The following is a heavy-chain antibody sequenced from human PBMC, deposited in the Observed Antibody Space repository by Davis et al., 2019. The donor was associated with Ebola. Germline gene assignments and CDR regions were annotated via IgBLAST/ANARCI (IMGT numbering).Heavy chain of an antibody. CDR2: IWYDGSRK. V-gene: IGHV3-33*01. CDR1: GFNFRSYG. Sequence: GESLKISCAASGFNFRSYGMHWVRQAPDKGLEWVAVIWYDGSRKYYGDSVKGRFTISRDNSNNLLYLQMNSLRAEDTAVYYCTQTVGAIDYWGQGTLVTVSS. D-gene: IGHD1-26*01. CDR3: TQTVGAIDY. J-gene: IGHJ4*02.